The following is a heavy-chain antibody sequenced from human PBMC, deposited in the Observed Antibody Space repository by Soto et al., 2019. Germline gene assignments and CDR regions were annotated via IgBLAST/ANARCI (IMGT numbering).Heavy chain of an antibody. Sequence: QVQLVESGGGLVKPGGSLRLSCEASGFTFSDYYMSWIRQAPGKGLEWVSYISSSVSTIYYADSVKGRFTISRDNAKDSLYLQMNSLRAEDTAVYYCARDYSSSRYYGMDVWGQGTTGTVSS. V-gene: IGHV3-11*01. CDR2: ISSSVSTI. CDR3: ARDYSSSRYYGMDV. J-gene: IGHJ6*02. CDR1: GFTFSDYY. D-gene: IGHD6-6*01.